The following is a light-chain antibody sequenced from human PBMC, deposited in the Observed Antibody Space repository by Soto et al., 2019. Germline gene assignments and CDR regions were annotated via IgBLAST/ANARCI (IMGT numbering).Light chain of an antibody. V-gene: IGKV3-20*01. J-gene: IGKJ2*03. CDR3: HYHQFDSSRVYS. CDR2: GGS. CDR1: QSFAITY. Sequence: DIVLTQSPFPLSWSPGERATFSCTPSQSFAITYLARYQQKHGHSTRLIIYGGSTRASDLPDRFRGGGSGTYVTHIISRVEPDDSAVYYCHYHQFDSSRVYSFGQGTKLEI.